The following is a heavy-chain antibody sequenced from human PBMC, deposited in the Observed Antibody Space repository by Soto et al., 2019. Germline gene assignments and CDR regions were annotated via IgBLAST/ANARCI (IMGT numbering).Heavy chain of an antibody. J-gene: IGHJ4*02. Sequence: GGSLRLSCAASGFTLSNAWMNWVRQAPGKGLEWVSAISGDGRDTFYADSVKGRFTVSRDNSKNTLYLHVSSLRAEDTALYYCAKEVYNFDDQGLYSWGQGTLVTVSS. V-gene: IGHV3-23*01. D-gene: IGHD1-1*01. CDR1: GFTLSNAW. CDR2: ISGDGRDT. CDR3: AKEVYNFDDQGLYS.